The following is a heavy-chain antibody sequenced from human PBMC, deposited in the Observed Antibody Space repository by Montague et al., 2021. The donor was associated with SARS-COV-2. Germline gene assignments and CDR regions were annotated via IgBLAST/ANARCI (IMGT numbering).Heavy chain of an antibody. D-gene: IGHD1-14*01. CDR1: GFSFSSSA. J-gene: IGHJ4*02. Sequence: SLILSCAASGFSFSSSAMNWVRQAPVKGLEWLSYIGSSGENIDYXDSVKGRFTISRDNAKNSLYLQMKSLRVEDTALYYCAKGPDGVDYWGQGTLVTVSS. V-gene: IGHV3-48*03. CDR3: AKGPDGVDY. CDR2: IGSSGENI.